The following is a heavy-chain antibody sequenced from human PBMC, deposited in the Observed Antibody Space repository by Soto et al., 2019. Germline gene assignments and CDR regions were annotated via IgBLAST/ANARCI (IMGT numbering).Heavy chain of an antibody. Sequence: PGGSLRLSRAASGFIFTHYDMNWVRQAPGKGLEWVSYISRSSTTVYYADSVKGRFAISRDNAQNSLYLQMNSLRDEDTAVYYCARDFGYDDVWGQGTTVTVSS. J-gene: IGHJ6*02. CDR3: ARDFGYDDV. V-gene: IGHV3-48*02. CDR2: ISRSSTTV. D-gene: IGHD3-22*01. CDR1: GFIFTHYD.